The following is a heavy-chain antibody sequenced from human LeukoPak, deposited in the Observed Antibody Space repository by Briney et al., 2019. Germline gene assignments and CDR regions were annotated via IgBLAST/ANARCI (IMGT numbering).Heavy chain of an antibody. J-gene: IGHJ4*02. V-gene: IGHV3-9*03. CDR2: ISWNSGSI. Sequence: GGSLRLSCAASGFTFDDYAMPWVRQAPGKGLEWVSGISWNSGSIGYADSVKGRFTISRDNAKNSLYLQMNSLRAEDMALYYCAKDIADSGYDSGGFDYWGQGTLVTVSS. CDR3: AKDIADSGYDSGGFDY. D-gene: IGHD5-12*01. CDR1: GFTFDDYA.